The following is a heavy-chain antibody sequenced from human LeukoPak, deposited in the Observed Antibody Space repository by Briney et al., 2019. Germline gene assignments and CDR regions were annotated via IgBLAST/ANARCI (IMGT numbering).Heavy chain of an antibody. CDR3: ARLGLTIFGSFDY. CDR1: GFTFDDYA. J-gene: IGHJ4*02. CDR2: ISWNSGSI. V-gene: IGHV3-9*01. D-gene: IGHD3-3*01. Sequence: GRSLRLSCAASGFTFDDYAMHWVPQAPGKGLEWVSGISWNSGSIGYADSVKGRFTISRDNAKNSLYLQMNSLRAEDTALYYCARLGLTIFGSFDYWGQGTLVTVSS.